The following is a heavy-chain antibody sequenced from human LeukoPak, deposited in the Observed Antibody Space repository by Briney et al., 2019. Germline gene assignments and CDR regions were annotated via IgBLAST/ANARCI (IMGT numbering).Heavy chain of an antibody. CDR1: GFTFSSYW. J-gene: IGHJ4*02. Sequence: GGSLRLSCAASGFTFSSYWMSWVRQAPGKGLEWVANIKQDGSEKYYVDSVKGRFTISRDNAKNSLYLQMNSLRAEDTAVYYCAASYYDFWSGYLYWGQGTLVTVSS. CDR3: AASYYDFWSGYLY. V-gene: IGHV3-7*01. CDR2: IKQDGSEK. D-gene: IGHD3-3*01.